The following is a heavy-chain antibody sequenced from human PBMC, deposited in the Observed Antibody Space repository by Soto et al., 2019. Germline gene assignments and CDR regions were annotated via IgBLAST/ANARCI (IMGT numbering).Heavy chain of an antibody. CDR1: GFTFRSYG. CDR2: ISYDGSNK. V-gene: IGHV3-30*18. Sequence: LRLSCAASGFTFRSYGMHWVRQAPGKGLEWVAVISYDGSNKYYADSVKGRFTISRDNSKNTLYLQMNSLRAEDTAVYYCAKDLHYYGSGSPSSYYYGMEVWGQGTTVTVSS. D-gene: IGHD3-10*01. J-gene: IGHJ6*02. CDR3: AKDLHYYGSGSPSSYYYGMEV.